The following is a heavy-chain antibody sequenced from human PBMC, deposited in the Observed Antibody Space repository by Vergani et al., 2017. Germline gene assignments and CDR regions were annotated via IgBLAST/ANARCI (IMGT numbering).Heavy chain of an antibody. D-gene: IGHD5-24*01. CDR3: ARDKIDGYFDY. Sequence: QVQLQESGPGLVKPSETLSLTCTVSGGSISSYYWSWIRQPPGKGLEWIGYIYYSGSTNYNPSLKSRVTISVDTSKNQFSLKLSSVTAADTAVYYCARDKIDGYFDYWGQGTLVTVSS. J-gene: IGHJ4*02. V-gene: IGHV4-59*01. CDR2: IYYSGST. CDR1: GGSISSYY.